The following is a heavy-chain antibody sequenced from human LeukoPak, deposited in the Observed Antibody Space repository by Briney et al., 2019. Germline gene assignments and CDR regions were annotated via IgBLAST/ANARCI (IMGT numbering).Heavy chain of an antibody. V-gene: IGHV4-34*01. Sequence: SETLSLTCAVHGGSFSGYYWSWIRQTPGKGLEWMGEINHSGSTNYNPSLKSRVTISVDTSKNQFSLKLSSVTAADTAVYYCARGLMYYDILTGYTSADAFDIWGQGTMVTVSS. CDR2: INHSGST. CDR1: GGSFSGYY. D-gene: IGHD3-9*01. J-gene: IGHJ3*02. CDR3: ARGLMYYDILTGYTSADAFDI.